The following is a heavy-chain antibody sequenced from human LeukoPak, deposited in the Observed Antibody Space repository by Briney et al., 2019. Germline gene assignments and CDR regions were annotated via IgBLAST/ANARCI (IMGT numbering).Heavy chain of an antibody. J-gene: IGHJ6*02. CDR2: IYYSGST. V-gene: IGHV4-59*01. Sequence: SETLSLTCTVSGGSISSYYWSWIQQPPGKGLEWIGYIYYSGSTNYNPSLKSRVTISVDTSKNQFSLKLSSVTAADTAVYYCARSRRSLTHYYYYGMDVWGQGTTVTVSS. CDR3: ARSRRSLTHYYYYGMDV. CDR1: GGSISSYY. D-gene: IGHD4/OR15-4a*01.